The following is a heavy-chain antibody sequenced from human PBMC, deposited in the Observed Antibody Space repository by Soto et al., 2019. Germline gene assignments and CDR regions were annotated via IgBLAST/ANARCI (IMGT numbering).Heavy chain of an antibody. D-gene: IGHD1-1*01. CDR3: AKDQSRNYYYYGMDV. CDR2: ISYDGSNK. V-gene: IGHV3-30*18. Sequence: GGSLRLSCAASGFTFSSYGIHWVRQAPGKGLEWVAVISYDGSNKYYADSVKGRFTISRDNSKNTLYLQMNSLRAEDTAVYYCAKDQSRNYYYYGMDVWGQGTTVTVSS. J-gene: IGHJ6*02. CDR1: GFTFSSYG.